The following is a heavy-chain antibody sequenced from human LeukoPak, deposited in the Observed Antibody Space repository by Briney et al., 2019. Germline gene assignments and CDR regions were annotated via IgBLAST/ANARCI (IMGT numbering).Heavy chain of an antibody. CDR1: GGYISSSSYY. D-gene: IGHD2-2*01. CDR3: ARLIDQLLSF. J-gene: IGHJ4*02. CDR2: IYYSGST. V-gene: IGHV4-39*01. Sequence: SETLSLTCTVSGGYISSSSYYWGWIRQPPGKGLEWIGSIYYSGSTYYNPSLKSRVTISVDTSKNQFSLKLSSVTAADTAVYYCARLIDQLLSFWGQGTLVTVSS.